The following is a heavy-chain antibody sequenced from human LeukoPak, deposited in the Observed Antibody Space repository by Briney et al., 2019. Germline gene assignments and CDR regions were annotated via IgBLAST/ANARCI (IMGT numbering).Heavy chain of an antibody. D-gene: IGHD5-24*01. J-gene: IGHJ3*02. CDR2: IWYDGSNK. V-gene: IGHV3-33*01. Sequence: GGSLRLSCAASGFTFSTYCIHWVRQPPGEGLGWEAVIWYDGSNKYYTDSVKGRFTISRNNSKHTMYLQMNSLRVEDTAVYYCTRAIDNSGRVGFDIWGEGTVVTVSS. CDR3: TRAIDNSGRVGFDI. CDR1: GFTFSTYC.